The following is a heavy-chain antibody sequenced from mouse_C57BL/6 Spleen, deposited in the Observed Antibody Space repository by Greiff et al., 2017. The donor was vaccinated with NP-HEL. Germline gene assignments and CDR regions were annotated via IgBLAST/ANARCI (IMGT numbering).Heavy chain of an antibody. Sequence: VQLQQSGPELVKPGASVKMSCKASGYTFTDYNMHWVKQSHGKSLEWIGYINPNNGGTSYNQKFKGKATLTVNKSSSTAYMELRSLTSEDSAVYYCARADYGRPVLAYWGQGTLVTVSA. D-gene: IGHD1-1*01. CDR2: INPNNGGT. CDR1: GYTFTDYN. J-gene: IGHJ3*01. CDR3: ARADYGRPVLAY. V-gene: IGHV1-22*01.